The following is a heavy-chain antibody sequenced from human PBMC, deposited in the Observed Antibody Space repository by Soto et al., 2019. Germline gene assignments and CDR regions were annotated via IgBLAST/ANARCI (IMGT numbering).Heavy chain of an antibody. D-gene: IGHD6-19*01. CDR3: AKDLSQQWLAYYYYGMDV. Sequence: PGGSLRLSCAASAFTFSSYGMHWVRQAPGKGLEWVAVISYDGSNKYYADSVKGRFTISRDNSKNTLYLQMNSLRAEDTAVYYCAKDLSQQWLAYYYYGMDVWGQGTTVTVSS. J-gene: IGHJ6*02. CDR2: ISYDGSNK. V-gene: IGHV3-30*18. CDR1: AFTFSSYG.